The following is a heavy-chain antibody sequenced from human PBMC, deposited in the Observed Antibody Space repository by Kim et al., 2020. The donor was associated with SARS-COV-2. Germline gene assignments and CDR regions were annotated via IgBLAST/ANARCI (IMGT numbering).Heavy chain of an antibody. CDR1: GGTFSSYA. CDR2: IIPIFGTA. CDR3: ARSPPRPGYAFDI. J-gene: IGHJ3*02. Sequence: SVKVSCKASGGTFSSYAISWVRQAPGQGLEWMGGIIPIFGTANYAQKFQGRVTITADESTSTAYMELSSLRSEDTAVYYCARSPPRPGYAFDIWGQGTMVTVSS. V-gene: IGHV1-69*13.